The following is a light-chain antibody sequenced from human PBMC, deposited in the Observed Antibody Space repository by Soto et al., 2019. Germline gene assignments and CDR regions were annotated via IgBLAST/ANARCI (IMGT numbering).Light chain of an antibody. CDR3: SSYAASNNFYFV. J-gene: IGLJ3*02. CDR1: SSDVGGYNY. Sequence: QSALTQPPSASGSPGQSVTISCTGTSSDVGGYNYVSWYQQYPGRAPKLMTYEVTKRPSGVPDRFSGSKYGNTASLTVSGLQAEYEADYYCSSYAASNNFYFVFGGGTKLTVL. V-gene: IGLV2-8*01. CDR2: EVT.